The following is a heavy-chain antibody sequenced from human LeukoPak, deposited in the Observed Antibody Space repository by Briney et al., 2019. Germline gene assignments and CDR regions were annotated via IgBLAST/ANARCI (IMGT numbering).Heavy chain of an antibody. Sequence: GASVKVSCKASGYTFTSYGISWVRQAPGQGLEWMGWISAYNGNTNYAQKLQGRVTMTTDTSTSTAYMELRSLRSDDTAVYYCARATYYDFWSGPRWFDYWAREPWSPSPQ. J-gene: IGHJ4*02. CDR3: ARATYYDFWSGPRWFDY. D-gene: IGHD3-3*01. CDR2: ISAYNGNT. CDR1: GYTFTSYG. V-gene: IGHV1-18*01.